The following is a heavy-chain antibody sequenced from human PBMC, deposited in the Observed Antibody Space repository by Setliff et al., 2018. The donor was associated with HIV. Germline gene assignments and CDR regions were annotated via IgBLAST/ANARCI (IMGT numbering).Heavy chain of an antibody. Sequence: ASVKVSCKASGYTFTTYDMHWVRQAPGQSLAWMGWINAGNGNTKYSQKFQGRVTITRDTSASTAYMDLSSLRSEYTAVYYCAREGQWMDMGDAFDIWGQGTMVTVSS. CDR2: INAGNGNT. J-gene: IGHJ3*02. V-gene: IGHV1-3*01. D-gene: IGHD6-19*01. CDR3: AREGQWMDMGDAFDI. CDR1: GYTFTTYD.